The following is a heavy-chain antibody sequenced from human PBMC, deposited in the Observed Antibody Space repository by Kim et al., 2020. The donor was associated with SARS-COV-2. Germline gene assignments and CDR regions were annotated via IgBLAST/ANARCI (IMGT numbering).Heavy chain of an antibody. D-gene: IGHD3-9*01. CDR2: IRSKAYGGTT. J-gene: IGHJ4*02. V-gene: IGHV3-49*03. CDR1: GFTFGDYA. Sequence: GGSLRLSCTASGFTFGDYAMSWFRQAPGKGLEWVGFIRSKAYGGTTEYAASVKGRFTISRDDSKSIAYLQMNSLKTEDTAVYYCTRDRYFDWLGPSYFDYWGQGTLVTVSS. CDR3: TRDRYFDWLGPSYFDY.